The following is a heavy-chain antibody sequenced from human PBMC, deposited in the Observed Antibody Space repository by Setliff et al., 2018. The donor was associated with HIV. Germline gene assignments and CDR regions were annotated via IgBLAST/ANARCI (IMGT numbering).Heavy chain of an antibody. V-gene: IGHV1-46*01. D-gene: IGHD3-22*01. CDR3: ARVEYYYDSSGYYYDY. CDR2: INPSGGST. J-gene: IGHJ4*02. Sequence: ASVKVSCKASGYTFTSYYMHWVRQAPGQGLEWMGIINPSGGSTSYAQKFQSRVTMTRDTSTSTVYMELSSLRSEDTAVYYCARVEYYYDSSGYYYDYWGLGTLVTVPQ. CDR1: GYTFTSYY.